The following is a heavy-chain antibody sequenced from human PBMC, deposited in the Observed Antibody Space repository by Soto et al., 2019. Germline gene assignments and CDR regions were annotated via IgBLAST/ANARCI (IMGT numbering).Heavy chain of an antibody. D-gene: IGHD1-7*01. CDR1: GGSFSGYY. J-gene: IGHJ3*02. CDR3: ATRQGTGTTGAFAS. CDR2: INHSGST. Sequence: PSETLSLTCAVYGGSFSGYYWSWIRQPPGKGLEWIGEINHSGSTNYNPSLKSRVTISVDTSKNQFSLKLSSVTAADTAVYYCATRQGTGTTGAFASWGQGTMVTVSS. V-gene: IGHV4-34*01.